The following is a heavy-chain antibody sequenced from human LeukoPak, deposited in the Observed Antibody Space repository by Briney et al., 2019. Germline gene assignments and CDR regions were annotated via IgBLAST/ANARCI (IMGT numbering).Heavy chain of an antibody. Sequence: QTGGSLRLSCAASGFTFSSYAMSWVRQAPGKGLEWVSAISGSGGSTYYADSVKGRFTISRDNSKNTLYLQMNSLRAEDTAVYYCAKRGLEYCSSTSCLPQLGGQGTLVTVSS. CDR3: AKRGLEYCSSTSCLPQL. D-gene: IGHD2-2*01. CDR1: GFTFSSYA. J-gene: IGHJ4*02. V-gene: IGHV3-23*01. CDR2: ISGSGGST.